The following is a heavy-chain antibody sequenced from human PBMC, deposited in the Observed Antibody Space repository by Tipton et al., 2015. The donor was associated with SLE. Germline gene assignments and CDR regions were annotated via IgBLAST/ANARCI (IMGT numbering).Heavy chain of an antibody. D-gene: IGHD3-10*01. CDR1: GGSISSYY. CDR3: ARGPITMVRGVIHSPVGFDY. V-gene: IGHV4-59*12. CDR2: IYYSGST. Sequence: PGLVKPSGTLSLTCAVSGGSISSYYWSWIRQPPGKGLEWIGYIYYSGSTNYNPSLKSRVTISVDTSKNQFSLKLSSVTAADTAVYYCARGPITMVRGVIHSPVGFDYWGQGTLVTVSS. J-gene: IGHJ4*02.